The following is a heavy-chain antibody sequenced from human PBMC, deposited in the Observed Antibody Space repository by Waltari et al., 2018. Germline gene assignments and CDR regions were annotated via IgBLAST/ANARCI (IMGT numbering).Heavy chain of an antibody. D-gene: IGHD3-10*01. CDR2: VDPEDGET. V-gene: IGHV1-69-2*01. Sequence: EVQLVQSGAEVKKPGATVKISCKASGYTFTDYYMPWVQQAPGKGLEWMGRVDPEDGETIYAEKFQGRVTITADTSTDTAYMELSSLRSEDTAVYYCATGQGGKYYGSGSYDGWGQGTLVTVSS. CDR3: ATGQGGKYYGSGSYDG. J-gene: IGHJ4*02. CDR1: GYTFTDYY.